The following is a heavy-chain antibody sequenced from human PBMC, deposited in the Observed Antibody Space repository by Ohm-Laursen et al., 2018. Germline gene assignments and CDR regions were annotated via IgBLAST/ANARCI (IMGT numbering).Heavy chain of an antibody. CDR2: IDWDDDK. J-gene: IGHJ4*02. D-gene: IGHD3-22*01. CDR1: GFSLSTSGMC. Sequence: TQTLTLTRTFSGFSLSTSGMCVSWIRQPPGKALEWLARIDWDDDKYYSTSLKTRLTISKDTSKNQVVLTMTNMDPVDTATYYCARSSSGYQISFYYWGQGTLVTVSS. V-gene: IGHV2-70*11. CDR3: ARSSSGYQISFYY.